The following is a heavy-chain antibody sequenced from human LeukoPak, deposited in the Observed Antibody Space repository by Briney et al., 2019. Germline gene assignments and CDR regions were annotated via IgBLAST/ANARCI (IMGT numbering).Heavy chain of an antibody. CDR2: ISQDVSNK. CDR3: AREADAFDI. V-gene: IGHV3-30*04. CDR1: GFSFNTYV. J-gene: IGHJ3*02. Sequence: GRSLILSCAASGFSFNTYVMHWVRQAPGKGLEWVAGISQDVSNKYYADSVKGRFTISRDNSENTVYLQLNSLRLEDTAVYFCAREADAFDIWGQGTMVTVSS.